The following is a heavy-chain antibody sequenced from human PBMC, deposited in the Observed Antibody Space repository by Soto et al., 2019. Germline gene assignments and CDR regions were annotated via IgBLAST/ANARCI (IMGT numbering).Heavy chain of an antibody. V-gene: IGHV1-58*01. CDR1: QFNLDTFRTSV. CDR3: AREYTTPNYDILTGHQEYYYYYYMDV. CDR2: VVVGSGNT. D-gene: IGHD3-9*01. J-gene: IGHJ6*03. Sequence: ASVKVSCKASQFNLDTFRTSVVQWVRQARGQGLEWVGWVVVGSGNTNYAQQFQGKVTITWDMSTSTAYMELSSLRSEDTAVYYCAREYTTPNYDILTGHQEYYYYYYMDVWGKGTTVTVSS.